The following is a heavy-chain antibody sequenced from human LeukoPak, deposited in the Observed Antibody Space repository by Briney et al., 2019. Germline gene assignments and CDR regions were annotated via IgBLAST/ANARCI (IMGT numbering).Heavy chain of an antibody. J-gene: IGHJ3*02. CDR3: ARDQSGVIYRYTFDI. CDR1: GGSISIYY. V-gene: IGHV4-59*01. Sequence: SETLSLTCTVSGGSISIYYWSWIRQPPGKGLEWIGYINYSGSTNYNPSLKSRVTISVDTSENQFSLRLTSVTAADTAVYYCARDQSGVIYRYTFDIWGQGTKVTVSS. CDR2: INYSGST. D-gene: IGHD2-8*02.